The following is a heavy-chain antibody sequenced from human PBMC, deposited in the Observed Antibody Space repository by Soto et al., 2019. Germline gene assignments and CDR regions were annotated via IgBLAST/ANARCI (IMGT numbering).Heavy chain of an antibody. CDR2: TYYRSKWYN. CDR1: GDSVSSNSAA. D-gene: IGHD6-13*01. Sequence: SQTLSLTCAISGDSVSSNSAAWNWIRQSPSRGLEWLGRTYYRSKWYNDYAVSVKSRITINPDTSKNKFSLQLNSVTPEDTAVYYCARELFSSSWPNNWFDPWGQGTLVTVSS. CDR3: ARELFSSSWPNNWFDP. J-gene: IGHJ5*02. V-gene: IGHV6-1*01.